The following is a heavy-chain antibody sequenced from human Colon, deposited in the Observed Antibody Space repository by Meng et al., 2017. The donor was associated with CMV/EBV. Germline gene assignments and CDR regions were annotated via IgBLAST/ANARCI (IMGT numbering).Heavy chain of an antibody. V-gene: IGHV1-18*01. J-gene: IGHJ4*02. CDR2: VNAENGDT. D-gene: IGHD2-15*01. CDR3: ARGAGGYCSGGSCYGHGY. Sequence: ASVKVSCKAYGYTFSNYGMSWVRQAPGQGLEWLGWVNAENGDTNYAQKVQDRVAMTADTSTSTAYMELSSLRSEDTAVYYCARGAGGYCSGGSCYGHGYWGQGTLVTVSS. CDR1: GYTFSNYG.